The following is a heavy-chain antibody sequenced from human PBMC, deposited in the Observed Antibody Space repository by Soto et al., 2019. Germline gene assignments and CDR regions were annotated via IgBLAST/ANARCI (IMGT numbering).Heavy chain of an antibody. Sequence: GASVKVSCKVSGYTLSELSMHWVRQAPGKGLEWMGGFDPEDGETIYAQKFQGRVTMTEDTSTDTAYMELSSLRSEDTAVYYCATAYYDFWSGSAPHFDYWGQGTLVTVSS. V-gene: IGHV1-24*01. CDR3: ATAYYDFWSGSAPHFDY. J-gene: IGHJ4*02. D-gene: IGHD3-3*01. CDR1: GYTLSELS. CDR2: FDPEDGET.